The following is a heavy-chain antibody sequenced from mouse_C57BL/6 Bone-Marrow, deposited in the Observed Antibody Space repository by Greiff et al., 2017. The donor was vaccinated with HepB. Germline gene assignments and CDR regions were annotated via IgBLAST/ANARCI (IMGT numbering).Heavy chain of an antibody. CDR3: ARDFADYDWYCDV. V-gene: IGHV3-6*01. CDR1: GYSITSGYY. Sequence: EVKLMESGPGLVKPSQSLSLTCSVTGYSITSGYYWNWIRQFPGNKLAWMGYISYDGSNNYNPSLKNRISITRDTSKNQFFLKLNSVTTEDTATYYCARDFADYDWYCDVWGTGTTVTVSS. CDR2: ISYDGSN. J-gene: IGHJ1*03. D-gene: IGHD2-4*01.